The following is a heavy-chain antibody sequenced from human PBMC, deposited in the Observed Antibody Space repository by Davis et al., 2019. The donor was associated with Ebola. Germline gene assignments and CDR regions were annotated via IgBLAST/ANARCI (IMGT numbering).Heavy chain of an antibody. J-gene: IGHJ6*02. Sequence: GESLKISCAASGFTFSDYYMSWIRQAPGKGLEWVSYISSSGSTIYYADSVKGRFTISRDNAKNSLYLQMNSLRAEDTAVYYCASGQRWLHPTDGMDVWGQGTTVTVSS. CDR1: GFTFSDYY. D-gene: IGHD5-24*01. V-gene: IGHV3-11*04. CDR2: ISSSGSTI. CDR3: ASGQRWLHPTDGMDV.